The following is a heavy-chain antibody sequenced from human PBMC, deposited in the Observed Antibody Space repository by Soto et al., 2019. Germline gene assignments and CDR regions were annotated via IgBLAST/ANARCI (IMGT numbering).Heavy chain of an antibody. CDR1: GFSLSTSGVG. J-gene: IGHJ6*02. D-gene: IGHD2-21*02. CDR3: VHSRCVGDCLQPDPSHYYYGTGV. V-gene: IGHV2-5*02. CDR2: IYWDNDK. Sequence: QITLKESGPTLVKPTQTLTLTCTFSGFSLSTSGVGVGWIRQPPGKALGWLALIYWDNDKRSSPSLQSRLTITKDTSKIQVVLTLSNMDLVDTAAYYCVHSRCVGDCLQPDPSHYYYGTGVWGQGTTVTVSS.